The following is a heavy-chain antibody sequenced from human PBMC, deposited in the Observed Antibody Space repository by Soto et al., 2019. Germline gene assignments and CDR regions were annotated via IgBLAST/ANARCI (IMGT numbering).Heavy chain of an antibody. V-gene: IGHV1-18*01. D-gene: IGHD1-1*01. CDR2: ISAHNGNT. CDR1: GYTFTSYG. CDR3: ARGRYGDY. Sequence: QVHLLQSGAEVQKPGASVKVSCKASGYTFTSYGITWVRQAPGQGLEWMGWISAHNGNTDYAQKLQGRVIVTRDTSTSTAYMELRSLRSDDTAVYYCARGRYGDYWGQGDLVTVSS. J-gene: IGHJ4*02.